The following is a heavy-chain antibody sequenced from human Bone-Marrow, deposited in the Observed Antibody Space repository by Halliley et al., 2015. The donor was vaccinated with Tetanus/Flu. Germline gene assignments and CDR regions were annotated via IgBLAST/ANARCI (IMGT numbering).Heavy chain of an antibody. V-gene: IGHV5-10-1*01. Sequence: QLVQSGAEVKRPGESLRISCKASGYKFPDYWISWVRQLPGKGLEWMGKIEPSDSSVIYNPSFQGHVTMSVDKSISTAYLYWSSLTASGTAMYYWATPMGDYWGRGTHVTVSS. CDR1: GYKFPDYW. CDR3: ATPMGDY. CDR2: IEPSDSSV. D-gene: IGHD2-8*01. J-gene: IGHJ4*02.